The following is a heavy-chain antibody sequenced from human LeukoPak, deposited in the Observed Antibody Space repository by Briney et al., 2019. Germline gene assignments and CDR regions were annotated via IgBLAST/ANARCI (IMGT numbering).Heavy chain of an antibody. CDR1: GFTFSDTY. J-gene: IGHJ4*02. V-gene: IGHV3-11*01. CDR3: ARTARAPAY. CDR2: ISPGVNDI. Sequence: PGGSLRLSCVASGFTFSDTYMSWIRQAPGRGLEYISYISPGVNDIKYADSVRGRFTISRDNAKNSLYLQMNSLSAEDTAVYYCARTARAPAYWGQGTRVTVSS.